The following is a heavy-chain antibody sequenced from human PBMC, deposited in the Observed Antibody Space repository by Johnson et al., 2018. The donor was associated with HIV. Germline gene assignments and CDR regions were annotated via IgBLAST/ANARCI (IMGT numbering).Heavy chain of an antibody. D-gene: IGHD6-6*01. CDR3: ARPIAARDAFDI. CDR2: IKQDGSEN. Sequence: VQLVESGGGVVRPGGSLRLSCAASGFTFDDYGMSWVRQAPGKGLEWVANIKQDGSENYYVDSVKGRFTISRDNAKNSLYLQMNSLRAEDTAVYYCARPIAARDAFDIWGQGTMVTVSS. CDR1: GFTFDDYG. J-gene: IGHJ3*02. V-gene: IGHV3-7*03.